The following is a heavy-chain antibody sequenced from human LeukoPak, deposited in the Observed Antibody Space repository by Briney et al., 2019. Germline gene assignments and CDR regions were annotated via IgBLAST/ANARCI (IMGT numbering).Heavy chain of an antibody. CDR3: ARQPRWFDP. Sequence: SETLSLTCTVSGGSISSYYWSWIRQPPGKGLEWIGYIYTSGSTNYNPSLKSRVTISVDTSKNQFSLKLSSVTAADTAVYYCARQPRWFDPWGQGTLVTVSS. CDR1: GGSISSYY. CDR2: IYTSGST. J-gene: IGHJ5*02. V-gene: IGHV4-4*09.